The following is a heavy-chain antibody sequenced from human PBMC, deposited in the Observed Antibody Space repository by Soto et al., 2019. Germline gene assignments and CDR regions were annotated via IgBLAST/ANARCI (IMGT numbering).Heavy chain of an antibody. Sequence: QVQLVESGGGVVQPGRSLRLSCAASGFTFSSYGMHWVRQAPGKGLEWVAVISDDGSNKYYADSLKGRFTISRDNSKNTLYLQMNSLRAKDTAVYYCAKEWVYDTSGWSFDYWGQGTLVTVSS. V-gene: IGHV3-30*18. CDR3: AKEWVYDTSGWSFDY. D-gene: IGHD3-22*01. J-gene: IGHJ4*02. CDR1: GFTFSSYG. CDR2: ISDDGSNK.